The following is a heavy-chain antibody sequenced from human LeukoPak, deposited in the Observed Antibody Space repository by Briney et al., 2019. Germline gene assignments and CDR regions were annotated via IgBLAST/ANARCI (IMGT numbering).Heavy chain of an antibody. CDR3: ASKAVAGGYYYYGMDV. J-gene: IGHJ6*02. D-gene: IGHD6-19*01. Sequence: ASVRVSCTASGYTFTSYYMHWVRQAPGQGLEWMGIINPSAGSTTYAQKFQGRVTITADESTSTAYMELSSLRSEDTAVYYCASKAVAGGYYYYGMDVWGQGTTVTVSS. CDR2: INPSAGST. V-gene: IGHV1-46*01. CDR1: GYTFTSYY.